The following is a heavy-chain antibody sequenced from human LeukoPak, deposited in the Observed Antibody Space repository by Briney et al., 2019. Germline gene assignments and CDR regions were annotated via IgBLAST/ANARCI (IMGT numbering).Heavy chain of an antibody. CDR1: GYTFTSYG. V-gene: IGHV1-18*01. Sequence: ASVKVSCKASGYTFTSYGISWVRQAPGQGLEWMGWISAYNGNTNYAQKLQGRVTMTTDTSTSTAYMELSSLRSEDTAVYYCARDHAGYSSSWYIDYFDYWGQGTLVTVSS. J-gene: IGHJ4*02. CDR2: ISAYNGNT. D-gene: IGHD6-13*01. CDR3: ARDHAGYSSSWYIDYFDY.